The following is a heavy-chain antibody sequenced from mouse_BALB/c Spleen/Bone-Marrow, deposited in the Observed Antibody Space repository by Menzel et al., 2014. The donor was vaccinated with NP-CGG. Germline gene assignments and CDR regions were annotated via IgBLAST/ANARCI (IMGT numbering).Heavy chain of an antibody. Sequence: VQLQQSGGGLVQPGGSRKLSCAASGFTFSSFGMHWVRQAPEKGLEWVAYISSGSSSTYYADTLKGRFTISRDNPKNTLFLQMTSLRSEDTAMYYCARGYYYGSSHYWYFDVWGAGTTVTVSS. D-gene: IGHD1-1*01. V-gene: IGHV5-17*02. CDR1: GFTFSSFG. CDR2: ISSGSSST. J-gene: IGHJ1*01. CDR3: ARGYYYGSSHYWYFDV.